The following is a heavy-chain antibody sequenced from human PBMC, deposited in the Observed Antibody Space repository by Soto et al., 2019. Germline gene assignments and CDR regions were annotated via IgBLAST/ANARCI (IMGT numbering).Heavy chain of an antibody. Sequence: GGSLRLSCGASGFTFNIYALHWVRQAPGKGLEWVAVISFDGTKKYYSDSVKGRFTISRDNLKNTLYLQMNNLRVEDAALYFCAREDHYRYRYINYRLDVWGQGTKVTVYS. CDR3: AREDHYRYRYINYRLDV. CDR1: GFTFNIYA. J-gene: IGHJ6*02. V-gene: IGHV3-30-3*01. CDR2: ISFDGTKK. D-gene: IGHD5-18*01.